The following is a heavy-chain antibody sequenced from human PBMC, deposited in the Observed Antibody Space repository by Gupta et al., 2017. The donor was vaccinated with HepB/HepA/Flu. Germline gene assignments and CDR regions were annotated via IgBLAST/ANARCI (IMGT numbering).Heavy chain of an antibody. Sequence: EVQLVESGGGLVKPGGSLRLSCAASGFTFSSYSMNWVRQAPGKGLEWVSSISSSSSYIYYADSMKGRFTISRDNAKNSLYLQMNSLRAEDTAVYYCARDPIGAGNWFDPWGQGTPVTVSS. J-gene: IGHJ5*02. CDR2: ISSSSSYI. D-gene: IGHD1-26*01. CDR1: GFTFSSYS. CDR3: ARDPIGAGNWFDP. V-gene: IGHV3-21*01.